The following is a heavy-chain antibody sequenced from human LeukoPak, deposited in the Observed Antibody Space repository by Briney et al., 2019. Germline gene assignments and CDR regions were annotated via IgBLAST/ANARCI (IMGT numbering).Heavy chain of an antibody. Sequence: PGRSLRLSCAASGFTFYDYAMHWVRQAPGKGLEWVSGISWNSGSIGYADSVKGRFTISRDNAKNSLYLQMNSLRAEDMALYYCAKDIASETRAFDIWGQGTMVTVSS. CDR1: GFTFYDYA. J-gene: IGHJ3*02. CDR2: ISWNSGSI. V-gene: IGHV3-9*03. CDR3: AKDIASETRAFDI.